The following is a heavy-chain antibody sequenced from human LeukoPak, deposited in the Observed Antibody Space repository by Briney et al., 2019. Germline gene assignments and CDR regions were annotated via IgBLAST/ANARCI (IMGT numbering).Heavy chain of an antibody. J-gene: IGHJ4*02. V-gene: IGHV3-74*01. CDR1: GFPFSSYW. CDR2: INTDGSNT. Sequence: GGSLRLSCAVSGFPFSSYWMDWVRHAPGRGLVWVSRINTDGSNTDYADSVKGRFTISRDNAKKTLYLEMNSLTAEDTAIYYCARDASLYYVDHWGQGTLVTVSS. CDR3: ARDASLYYVDH.